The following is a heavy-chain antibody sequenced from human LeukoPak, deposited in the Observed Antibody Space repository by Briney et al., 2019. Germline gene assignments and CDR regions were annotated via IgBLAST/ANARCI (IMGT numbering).Heavy chain of an antibody. CDR3: AKGDQDRYCSSTSCYLTDY. CDR2: ISGSGGST. J-gene: IGHJ4*02. V-gene: IGHV3-23*01. CDR1: GFTFSSYA. Sequence: GGSLRLSCAASGFTFSSYAMSWVRKAPGKGLEWVSAISGSGGSTYYADSVKGRFTISRDNSKNTLYLQVNSLRAEDTAVYYCAKGDQDRYCSSTSCYLTDYWGQGTLVTVSS. D-gene: IGHD2-2*01.